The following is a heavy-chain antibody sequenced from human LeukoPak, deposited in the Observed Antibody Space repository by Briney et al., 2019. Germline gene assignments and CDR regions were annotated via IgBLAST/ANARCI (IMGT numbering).Heavy chain of an antibody. CDR3: ARGPSPRSLNIVVVPAAIVPTGDYYYMDV. D-gene: IGHD2-2*02. Sequence: ASVKVSCKASGGTFSSYAIGWVRQAPGQGLEWMGGIIPIFGTANYAQKFQGRVTITTDESTSTAYMELSSLRSEDTAVYYCARGPSPRSLNIVVVPAAIVPTGDYYYMDVWGKGTTVTVSS. V-gene: IGHV1-69*05. CDR2: IIPIFGTA. CDR1: GGTFSSYA. J-gene: IGHJ6*03.